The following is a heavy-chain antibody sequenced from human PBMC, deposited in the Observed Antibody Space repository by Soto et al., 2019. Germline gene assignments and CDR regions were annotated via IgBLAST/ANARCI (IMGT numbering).Heavy chain of an antibody. V-gene: IGHV4-59*08. J-gene: IGHJ4*02. CDR3: ARQTNGRGYGH. CDR2: IYYSGST. Sequence: SETLSLTCTVSGCSISSYYWSWIRQPPGKGLEWIGYIYYSGSTNYNPSLKSRVTISVDTSKNQFSLKLSSVTAADTAVYYCARQTNGRGYGHWGQGTLVTVSS. CDR1: GCSISSYY. D-gene: IGHD5-12*01.